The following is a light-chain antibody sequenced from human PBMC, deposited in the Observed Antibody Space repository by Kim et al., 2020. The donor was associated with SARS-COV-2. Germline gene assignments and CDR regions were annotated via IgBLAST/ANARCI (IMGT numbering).Light chain of an antibody. CDR3: QTFDSSLNSGV. J-gene: IGLJ3*02. Sequence: TVTIACTGSISNIGASYGVHCDQQLPGTGPKLLIYDNAKRPSGVPDRFSGSKSGTSASLAITGLQAEDEADYYCQTFDSSLNSGVFGGGTQLTVL. CDR1: ISNIGASYG. CDR2: DNA. V-gene: IGLV1-40*01.